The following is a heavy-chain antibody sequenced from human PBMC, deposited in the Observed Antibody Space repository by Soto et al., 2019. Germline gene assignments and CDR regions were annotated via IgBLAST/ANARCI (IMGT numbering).Heavy chain of an antibody. CDR3: ARIQGGYDIWTGSNVYYYYGMDV. V-gene: IGHV3-7*03. D-gene: IGHD3-9*01. CDR1: GFTFSSYW. Sequence: GGSLRLSCAASGFTFSSYWMSWVRQAPGKGLEWVANIKQDGSEKYYVDSVKGRFTISRDNAKNSLYLQMNSLRAEDTAVYYCARIQGGYDIWTGSNVYYYYGMDVWGQGTTVTVSS. CDR2: IKQDGSEK. J-gene: IGHJ6*02.